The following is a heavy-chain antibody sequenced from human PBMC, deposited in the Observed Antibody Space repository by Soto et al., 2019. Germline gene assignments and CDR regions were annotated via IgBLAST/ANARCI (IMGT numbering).Heavy chain of an antibody. V-gene: IGHV4-59*01. CDR1: GGSISSYY. Sequence: SETLSVTCTVSGGSISSYYWSWIRQPPGKGLEWIGYIYYSGSTNYNPSLKSRVTISVDTSKNQFSLKLSSVTAADTAVYYCARFLGDPKDYYFGYWGQGTLVTVSS. CDR2: IYYSGST. D-gene: IGHD3-16*01. CDR3: ARFLGDPKDYYFGY. J-gene: IGHJ4*02.